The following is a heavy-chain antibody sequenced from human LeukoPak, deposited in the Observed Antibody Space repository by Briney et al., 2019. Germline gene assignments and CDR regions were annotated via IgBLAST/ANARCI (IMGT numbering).Heavy chain of an antibody. V-gene: IGHV4-30-2*01. CDR2: ISHSGST. CDR1: GDSVSSGGYC. Sequence: SETLSLTCTVSGDSVSSGGYCWSWIRQPPGKGLECIGCISHSGSTFYNPSLQSRVTISVDKSKNQFSLRLSSVTAADTAVYYCARGYYSSSLDYWGQGSLVTVSS. D-gene: IGHD6-6*01. J-gene: IGHJ4*02. CDR3: ARGYYSSSLDY.